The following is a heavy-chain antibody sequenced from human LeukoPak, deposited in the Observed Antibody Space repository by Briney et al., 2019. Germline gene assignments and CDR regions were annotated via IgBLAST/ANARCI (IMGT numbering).Heavy chain of an antibody. CDR1: GFSFSNYG. CDR3: AKGERWLQLDY. J-gene: IGHJ4*02. Sequence: SGGSLRLSCAASGFSFSNYGMHWVRQAPGKGLEWVAVIWYDGSNKYYADSVKGRFTISRDNSKNTLYLQMNSLRAEDTAVYYCAKGERWLQLDYWGQGTLVTVSS. V-gene: IGHV3-33*06. CDR2: IWYDGSNK. D-gene: IGHD5-24*01.